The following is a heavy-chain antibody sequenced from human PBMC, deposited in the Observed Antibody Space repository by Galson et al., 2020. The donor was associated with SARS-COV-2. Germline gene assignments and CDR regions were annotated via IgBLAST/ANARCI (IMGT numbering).Heavy chain of an antibody. CDR3: ARLIWSSSDWQRGFDY. J-gene: IGHJ4*02. D-gene: IGHD6-19*01. Sequence: GESLKISCKGSGYSFTNYWIGWVRQMPGKGLEWMGIIYAGDSDTRYSPSFQGQVTMSADKSISTAYLQWSSLKASDTAMYYCARLIWSSSDWQRGFDYWGQGTLVTVSS. CDR1: GYSFTNYW. V-gene: IGHV5-51*01. CDR2: IYAGDSDT.